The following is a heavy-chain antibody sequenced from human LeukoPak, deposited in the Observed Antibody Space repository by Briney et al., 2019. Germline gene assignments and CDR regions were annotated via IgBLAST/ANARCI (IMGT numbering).Heavy chain of an antibody. Sequence: PGGSLRLSCAASGITLTSYSMNWVRQAPGKGREWISYISSTGNTIYYADSVKARFTISRDNAKNSLYLQMNSLRGEDTAMYYCAPVYCNSTSCYHYFNYWGQGTLVTVSS. CDR2: ISSTGNTI. CDR1: GITLTSYS. V-gene: IGHV3-48*01. CDR3: APVYCNSTSCYHYFNY. D-gene: IGHD2-2*01. J-gene: IGHJ4*02.